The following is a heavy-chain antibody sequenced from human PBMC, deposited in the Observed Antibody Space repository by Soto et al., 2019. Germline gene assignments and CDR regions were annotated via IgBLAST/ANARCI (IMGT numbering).Heavy chain of an antibody. CDR3: ARDSGGYAFDI. V-gene: IGHV3-64*01. J-gene: IGHJ3*02. CDR1: GFTFSRYA. D-gene: IGHD3-10*01. CDR2: ISSSGGTT. Sequence: VQLVESGGGLVQPGGSLRLSCAASGFTFSRYAMHWVRQAPGKGLEYVSAISSSGGTTYYANSVKGRFTISRDNSKNTLYLQMGSLRTEDMAVYYCARDSGGYAFDIWGQGTMVTVSS.